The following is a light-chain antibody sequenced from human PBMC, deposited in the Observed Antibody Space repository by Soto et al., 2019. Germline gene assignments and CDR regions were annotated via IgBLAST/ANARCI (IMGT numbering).Light chain of an antibody. Sequence: DIEMTQSHSTLSASVGDRVTITCRASQSITTWLACYQQKPGKAPKLLIYKATNVQTGVPSRFSGSGSGTEFSLTISSLQPDDFAIYYCQQYNDYQYTFGQGTKLEIK. CDR2: KAT. V-gene: IGKV1-5*03. CDR3: QQYNDYQYT. CDR1: QSITTW. J-gene: IGKJ2*01.